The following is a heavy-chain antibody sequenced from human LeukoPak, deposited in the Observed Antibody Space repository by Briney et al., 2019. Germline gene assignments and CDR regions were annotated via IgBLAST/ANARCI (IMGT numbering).Heavy chain of an antibody. D-gene: IGHD2-21*01. CDR3: ARLVVATSSFDY. CDR2: IRSDGSDK. Sequence: GGSLRLSCSASGFTFSSYGMHWVRQAPGKGLEWVAFIRSDGSDKYDADSVKGRFTISRDNSKNTLYLQMNSLRAEDTAVYYCARLVVATSSFDYWGQGTLVTVSS. CDR1: GFTFSSYG. V-gene: IGHV3-30*02. J-gene: IGHJ4*02.